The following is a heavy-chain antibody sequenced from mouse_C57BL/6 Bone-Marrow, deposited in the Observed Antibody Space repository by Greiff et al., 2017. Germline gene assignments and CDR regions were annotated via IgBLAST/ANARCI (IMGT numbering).Heavy chain of an antibody. D-gene: IGHD2-3*01. Sequence: VQLKESGAELVRPGASVKLSCTASGFNIKDDYIHWVKQRPEQGLEWIGWIDPEIGDTEYASKFQGKATITSDTSSNTAYLQLSSLTSEDTAVYSCSSFDGNYFDFWGQGTPLPVAS. J-gene: IGHJ2*01. V-gene: IGHV14-4*01. CDR1: GFNIKDDY. CDR3: SSFDGNYFDF. CDR2: IDPEIGDT.